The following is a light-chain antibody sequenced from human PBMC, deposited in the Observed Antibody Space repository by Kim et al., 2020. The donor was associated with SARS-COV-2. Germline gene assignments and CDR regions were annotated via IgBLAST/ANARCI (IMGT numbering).Light chain of an antibody. J-gene: IGLJ7*01. Sequence: ELTQPPSASGTPGQRVTISCSGSSSNIGSNTVNWYQRLPGTAPKLLIFNYNQRPSGVPDRFSGSKSGTSASLAISGLQSEDEGDYYCAAWDDRLGAVF. CDR1: SSNIGSNT. CDR3: AAWDDRLGAV. V-gene: IGLV1-44*01. CDR2: NYN.